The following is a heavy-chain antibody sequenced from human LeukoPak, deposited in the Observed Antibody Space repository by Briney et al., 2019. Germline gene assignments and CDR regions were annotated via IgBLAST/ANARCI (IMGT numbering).Heavy chain of an antibody. CDR2: IYYSGST. CDR3: ARYPGGSSWYVGLFDY. J-gene: IGHJ4*02. D-gene: IGHD6-13*01. V-gene: IGHV4-61*01. Sequence: SETLSLTCGVSGGSVSSGSYYWSRIRQPPGKGLEWIGYIYYSGSTNCNPSLKSRVTISVDTSKNQFSLKLSSVTAADTAVYYCARYPGGSSWYVGLFDYWGQGTLVTVSS. CDR1: GGSVSSGSYY.